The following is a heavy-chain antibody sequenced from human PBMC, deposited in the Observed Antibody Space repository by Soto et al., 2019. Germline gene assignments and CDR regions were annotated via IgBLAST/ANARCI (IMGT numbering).Heavy chain of an antibody. CDR1: GYTFTGYY. V-gene: IGHV1-2*04. CDR3: ARGAGYCSSTSCYPYYYYGMDV. J-gene: IGHJ6*02. Sequence: ASVKVSCKASGYTFTGYYMHWVRQAPGQGLEWMGWINPNSGGTNYAQKFQGWVTMTRDTSISTAYMELSRLRSDDTAVYYCARGAGYCSSTSCYPYYYYGMDVWGQGTTVTVSS. CDR2: INPNSGGT. D-gene: IGHD2-2*01.